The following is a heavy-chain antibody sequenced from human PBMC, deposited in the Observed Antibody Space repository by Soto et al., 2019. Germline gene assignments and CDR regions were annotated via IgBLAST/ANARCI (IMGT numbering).Heavy chain of an antibody. D-gene: IGHD5-12*01. CDR3: ARDKVDIVATIDDYYYYGMDV. CDR2: INPNSGGT. J-gene: IGHJ6*02. Sequence: EASVKVSCKASGYTFTGYYMHWVRQAPGQGLEWMGWINPNSGGTNYPQKFQGRVTMTRDTSISTAYMELSRLRSDDTAVYYCARDKVDIVATIDDYYYYGMDVWGQGTTVTVSS. V-gene: IGHV1-2*02. CDR1: GYTFTGYY.